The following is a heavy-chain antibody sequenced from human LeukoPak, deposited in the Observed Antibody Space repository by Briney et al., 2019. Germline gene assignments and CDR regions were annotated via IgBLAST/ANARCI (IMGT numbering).Heavy chain of an antibody. V-gene: IGHV1-2*02. D-gene: IGHD5/OR15-5a*01. J-gene: IGHJ5*02. CDR3: ARGEVSSDP. Sequence: ASVKVSCKTSGDTFTGYYMHWVRQAPGQGLEWMGWINPNTGGTYYAQKFQGRVTMTWDTSIITAYMELSRLTSDDTAVYYCARGEVSSDPWGQGTLVTVSS. CDR2: INPNTGGT. CDR1: GDTFTGYY.